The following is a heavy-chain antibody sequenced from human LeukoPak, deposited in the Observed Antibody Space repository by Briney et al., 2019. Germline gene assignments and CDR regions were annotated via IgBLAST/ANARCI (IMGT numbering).Heavy chain of an antibody. CDR1: GFTFSSYA. V-gene: IGHV3-23*01. D-gene: IGHD3-22*01. CDR2: ISGSGGST. CDR3: AKDWTPTYYYDSSGSIY. J-gene: IGHJ4*02. Sequence: GGSLRLSCAASGFTFSSYAMSWVRQAPGKGLEWVSAISGSGGSTYYADSVKGRFTISRDNSKNTPYLQMNSLRAEDTAVYYCAKDWTPTYYYDSSGSIYWGQGTMVTVSS.